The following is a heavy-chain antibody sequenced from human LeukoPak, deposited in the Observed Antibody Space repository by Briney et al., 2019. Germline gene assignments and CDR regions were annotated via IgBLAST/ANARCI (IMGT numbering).Heavy chain of an antibody. D-gene: IGHD5-24*01. Sequence: GGSLGLSCAASGFTVSSNYMSWVRQAPGKGLEWVSVIYSGGSTYYADSVKGRFTISRDNSKNTLYLQMNSLRAEDTAVYYCARGRATIGFDYWGQGTLVTVSS. CDR3: ARGRATIGFDY. V-gene: IGHV3-53*01. J-gene: IGHJ4*02. CDR1: GFTVSSNY. CDR2: IYSGGST.